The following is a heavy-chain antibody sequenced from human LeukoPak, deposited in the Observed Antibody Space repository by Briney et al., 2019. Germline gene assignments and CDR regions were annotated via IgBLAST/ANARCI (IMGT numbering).Heavy chain of an antibody. D-gene: IGHD2-2*01. Sequence: ASVKVSCKASGYTFTGYYMHWVRQAPGQGLEWMGWINPNSGGTYYAQKFQGWVTMTRDTSISTAYMELSRLRSDDTAVYYCAREGGYCSSTSCYCDEDNWFDPWGQGTLVTVSS. CDR3: AREGGYCSSTSCYCDEDNWFDP. CDR1: GYTFTGYY. CDR2: INPNSGGT. V-gene: IGHV1-2*04. J-gene: IGHJ5*02.